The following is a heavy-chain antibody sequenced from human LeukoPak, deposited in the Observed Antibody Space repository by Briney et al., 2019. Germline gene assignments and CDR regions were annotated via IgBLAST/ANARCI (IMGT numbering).Heavy chain of an antibody. D-gene: IGHD6-19*01. CDR1: GFSFSDYW. CDR3: ARDQRYSSGWLYYYGMDV. Sequence: GGSLRLSCAASGFSFSDYWMTWVRQAPGKGLEWVANIKQDESEKYYVDSVKGRFTISRDNAKNSLYLQMNSLRAEDTAVYYCARDQRYSSGWLYYYGMDVWGQGTTVTVSS. CDR2: IKQDESEK. V-gene: IGHV3-7*01. J-gene: IGHJ6*02.